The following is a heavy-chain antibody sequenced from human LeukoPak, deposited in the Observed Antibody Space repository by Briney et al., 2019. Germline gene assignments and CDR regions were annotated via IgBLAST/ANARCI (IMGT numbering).Heavy chain of an antibody. V-gene: IGHV1-46*01. Sequence: VASVTVSCKASGYTFTSYYIHWVRQAPGQGLEWMGIINPSGGSTSFAQKFQGRVTMTRDTSTGTVYMELSSLRSEDTAVYYCARDGGATTGTPYYYGLDVWGQGTTVTVSS. J-gene: IGHJ6*02. CDR1: GYTFTSYY. CDR2: INPSGGST. D-gene: IGHD1-26*01. CDR3: ARDGGATTGTPYYYGLDV.